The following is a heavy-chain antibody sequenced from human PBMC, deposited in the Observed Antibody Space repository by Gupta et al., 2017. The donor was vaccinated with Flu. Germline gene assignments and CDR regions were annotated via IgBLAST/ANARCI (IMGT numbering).Heavy chain of an antibody. CDR3: ARHYLRDIVVVPALNWFAP. D-gene: IGHD2-2*01. CDR2: IYPGDSDT. V-gene: IGHV5-51*01. J-gene: IGHJ5*02. CDR1: GYSFTSYG. Sequence: EGKGGKGGGEEKKPGESLKISCKGSGYSFTSYGIGWVRQMPGKGLEWMWIIYPGDSDTRYSPSFQGQVSFSPDKSISTAYLQWSSLKASDTAMYYCARHYLRDIVVVPALNWFAPWGQGTLVTVSS.